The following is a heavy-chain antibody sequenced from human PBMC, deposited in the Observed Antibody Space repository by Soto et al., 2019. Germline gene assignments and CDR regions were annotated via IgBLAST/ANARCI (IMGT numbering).Heavy chain of an antibody. CDR2: IYFTGIT. CDR3: TRGPPRVQWFDP. Sequence: SETLSLTCTVSGGAVSSGTYYWSWIGQPPGKGLEWIGHIYFTGITNYNPSLKSRVTMSPDTSRNQFSLKLSSVTAADTAVYYCTRGPPRVQWFDPWGLGTLVTVSS. J-gene: IGHJ5*02. V-gene: IGHV4-61*01. CDR1: GGAVSSGTYY.